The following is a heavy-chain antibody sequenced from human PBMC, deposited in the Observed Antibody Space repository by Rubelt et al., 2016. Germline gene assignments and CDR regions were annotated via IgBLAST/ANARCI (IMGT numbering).Heavy chain of an antibody. V-gene: IGHV3-33*08. D-gene: IGHD6-6*01. J-gene: IGHJ5*02. CDR1: GFTFSSYG. Sequence: PGGSLRLSCAASGFTFSSYGMHWVRQAPGKGLEWVAVIWYDGSNKYYADSVKGRFTISRDNSKNTLYLQMNSLRAEDTAVYYCARGTFEYSSSSVPWFDPWGQGTLVTVSS. CDR3: ARGTFEYSSSSVPWFDP. CDR2: IWYDGSNK.